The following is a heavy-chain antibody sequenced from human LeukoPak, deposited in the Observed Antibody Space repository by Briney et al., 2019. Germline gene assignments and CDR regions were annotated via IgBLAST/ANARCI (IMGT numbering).Heavy chain of an antibody. CDR3: TRINLGW. CDR1: GFTFSSYW. Sequence: PGGSLRLSCAASGFTFSSYWMSWVRQAPGKGLEWVANIKEDGSEKYYVDSVKGRFTISRDNAKNSPYLQMNALRDEDTAVYYCTRINLGWWGQGTLVTVSS. J-gene: IGHJ4*02. D-gene: IGHD7-27*01. CDR2: IKEDGSEK. V-gene: IGHV3-7*04.